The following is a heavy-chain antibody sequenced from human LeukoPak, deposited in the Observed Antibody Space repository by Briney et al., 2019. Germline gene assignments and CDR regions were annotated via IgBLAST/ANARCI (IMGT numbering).Heavy chain of an antibody. CDR1: GGSINSGGYY. CDR3: ARGDPRFYQAAGIDY. J-gene: IGHJ4*02. D-gene: IGHD6-13*01. V-gene: IGHV4-39*01. Sequence: SETLSLTCTVSGGSINSGGYYWGWIRQPPGKGLEWIGSIYYSGSTYYNPSLKSRVTISVDTSKNQFSLKLSSVTAADTAVYYCARGDPRFYQAAGIDYWGQGTLVTVSS. CDR2: IYYSGST.